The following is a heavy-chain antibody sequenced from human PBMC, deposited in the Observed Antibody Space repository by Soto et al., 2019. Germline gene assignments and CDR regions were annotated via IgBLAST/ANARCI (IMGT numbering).Heavy chain of an antibody. Sequence: QVQLQESGPGLVKPSQTLSLTCTVSGGSISTGGYYWTWIRQHPGKGLEWIGYIYYSGSTYYHPSLKCRVTISVDTSKNQFSLKLSSVTAADTAVYYCARGLSVTLFDNWGQGTLVTVSS. V-gene: IGHV4-31*03. J-gene: IGHJ4*02. CDR2: IYYSGST. D-gene: IGHD4-17*01. CDR3: ARGLSVTLFDN. CDR1: GGSISTGGYY.